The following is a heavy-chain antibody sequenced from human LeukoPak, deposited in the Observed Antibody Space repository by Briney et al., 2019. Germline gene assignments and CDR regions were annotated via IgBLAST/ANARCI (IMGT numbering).Heavy chain of an antibody. D-gene: IGHD2-2*01. CDR1: GFTFTSSA. CDR3: AAGRDIVVVPAAMRVPVSWFDP. J-gene: IGHJ5*02. V-gene: IGHV1-58*01. Sequence: SVKVSCKASGFTFTSSAVQWVRHARAQRVEGIGSIVIGSGNTNYAQKFQERVTITRDMSTSTAYMELSSLRSEDTAVYYCAAGRDIVVVPAAMRVPVSWFDPWGQGTLVTVSS. CDR2: IVIGSGNT.